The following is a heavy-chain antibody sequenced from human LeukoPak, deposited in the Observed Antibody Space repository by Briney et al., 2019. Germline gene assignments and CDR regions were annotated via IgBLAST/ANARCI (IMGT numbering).Heavy chain of an antibody. Sequence: ASVKVSCKASGYTFTSYDINWVRHATGQGLEWMGWMNPNSGNTGYAQEFQGRVTMTRNTSISTAYMELSSLRSEDTAVYYCARQLWFGEASDWFDPWGQGTLVTVSS. J-gene: IGHJ5*02. CDR3: ARQLWFGEASDWFDP. CDR2: MNPNSGNT. CDR1: GYTFTSYD. D-gene: IGHD3-10*01. V-gene: IGHV1-8*01.